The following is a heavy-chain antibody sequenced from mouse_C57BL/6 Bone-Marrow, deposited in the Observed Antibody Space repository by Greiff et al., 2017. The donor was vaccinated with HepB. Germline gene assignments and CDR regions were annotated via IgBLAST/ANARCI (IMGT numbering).Heavy chain of an antibody. V-gene: IGHV1-64*01. CDR2: IHPNSGST. J-gene: IGHJ4*01. Sequence: VQLQQSGPVLVKPGASVKMSCKASGYTFTSYWMHWVKQRPGQGLEWIGMIHPNSGSTNYNEKFKSKATLTVDKSSSTAYMQLSSLTSEDSAVYYCAGHYYYGSSYDAMDYWGQGTSVTVSS. CDR1: GYTFTSYW. D-gene: IGHD1-1*01. CDR3: AGHYYYGSSYDAMDY.